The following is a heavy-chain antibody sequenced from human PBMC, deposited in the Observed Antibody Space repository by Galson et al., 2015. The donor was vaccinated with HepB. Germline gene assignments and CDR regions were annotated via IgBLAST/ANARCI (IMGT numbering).Heavy chain of an antibody. Sequence: SLRLSCAASGFTFSLYAMTWVRQAPGTGLEWVASIRKSGDRTDYADSVKGRFTISRDNSKNTLYLQMNSLRAEDTALYYCARESMVTTRADWFDPWGQGTLVTVSS. J-gene: IGHJ5*02. D-gene: IGHD2-21*02. V-gene: IGHV3-23*01. CDR2: IRKSGDRT. CDR1: GFTFSLYA. CDR3: ARESMVTTRADWFDP.